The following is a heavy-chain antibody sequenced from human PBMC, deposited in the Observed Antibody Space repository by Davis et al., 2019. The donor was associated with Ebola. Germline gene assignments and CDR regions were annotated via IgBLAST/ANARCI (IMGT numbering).Heavy chain of an antibody. V-gene: IGHV3-30-3*01. Sequence: PGGSLRLSCAASGFTFSSYAMSWVRQAPGKGLEWVAVISYDGSNKYYADSVKGRFTISRDNSKNTLYLQMNSLRAEDTAVYYCAKDGPRIAARRSDDYYYGMDVWGQGTTVTVSS. CDR1: GFTFSSYA. D-gene: IGHD6-6*01. J-gene: IGHJ6*02. CDR2: ISYDGSNK. CDR3: AKDGPRIAARRSDDYYYGMDV.